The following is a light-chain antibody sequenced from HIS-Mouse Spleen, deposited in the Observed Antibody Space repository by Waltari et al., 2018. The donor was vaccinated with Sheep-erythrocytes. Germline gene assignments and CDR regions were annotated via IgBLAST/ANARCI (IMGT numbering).Light chain of an antibody. CDR2: DVS. CDR1: SSDVGGYNY. J-gene: IGLJ1*01. Sequence: QSALTQPRSVSGSPGQSVTISCTGTSSDVGGYNYVSWYQQHPGKAPKLMIYDVSKRPSGVPDRFSGSKSGKTASLTISVLQAEDEADYYCCSYAGSYNHVFATGTKVTVL. CDR3: CSYAGSYNHV. V-gene: IGLV2-11*01.